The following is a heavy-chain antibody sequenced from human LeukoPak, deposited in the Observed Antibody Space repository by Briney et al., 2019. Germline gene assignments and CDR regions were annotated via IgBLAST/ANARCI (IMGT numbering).Heavy chain of an antibody. CDR3: ARGSATSLRQFDY. J-gene: IGHJ4*02. V-gene: IGHV3-11*01. CDR1: GFTFRDYY. D-gene: IGHD6-25*01. CDR2: ISSSGHSI. Sequence: GGSLRLSCVASGFTFRDYYLSWIRQAPGKRLEWVSYISSSGHSIYYADSVKGRFTISRDSAKNSVYLQMSSLTAEDTAVYYCARGSATSLRQFDYWGQGTQVTVSS.